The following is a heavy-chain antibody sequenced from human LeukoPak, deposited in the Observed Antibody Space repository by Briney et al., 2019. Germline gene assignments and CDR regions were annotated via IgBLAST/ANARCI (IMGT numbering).Heavy chain of an antibody. V-gene: IGHV4-39*01. CDR3: ARVELEGYCSNTSCSVWFDP. J-gene: IGHJ5*02. D-gene: IGHD2-2*01. CDR2: IYYSGST. CDR1: GGSISSSSYY. Sequence: AETLSLTCTVSGGSISSSSYYWGWTRQPPGKGLEWIGSIYYSGSTYYNPSLKSRVTISVDTSKNQFSLKLSSVTAADTAVYYCARVELEGYCSNTSCSVWFDPWGQGTLVTVSS.